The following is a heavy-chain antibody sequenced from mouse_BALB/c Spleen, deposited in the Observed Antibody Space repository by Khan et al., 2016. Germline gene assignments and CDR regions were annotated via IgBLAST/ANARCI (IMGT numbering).Heavy chain of an antibody. CDR1: GFDFSRYW. CDR3: ARSGYYFSIDY. CDR2: INPHSSTI. D-gene: IGHD1-1*01. J-gene: IGHJ4*01. Sequence: EVKLLESGGGLVQPGGSLKLSCAASGFDFSRYWMSWVRQAPGKGLEWIGEINPHSSTINYTPSLKDKFIISRDNAKNTLYLKMSKVRSENTALYYCARSGYYFSIDYWGQRTSLTVSS. V-gene: IGHV4-1*02.